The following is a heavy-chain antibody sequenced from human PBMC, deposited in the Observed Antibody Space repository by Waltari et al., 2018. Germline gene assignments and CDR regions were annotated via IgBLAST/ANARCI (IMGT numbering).Heavy chain of an antibody. V-gene: IGHV3-30*02. CDR3: AKGTWVDY. D-gene: IGHD1-1*01. J-gene: IGHJ4*02. CDR1: GSTFSSYG. CDR2: IRYDGGNK. Sequence: QVQLVESGGGVVQPGGSLSLSCAASGSTFSSYGRHWVRQTPGKGLELVAFIRYDGGNKYYADSVKGRFTISRDNSKNTLYLQMNSLRAEDTAVYYCAKGTWVDYWGQGTLVTVSS.